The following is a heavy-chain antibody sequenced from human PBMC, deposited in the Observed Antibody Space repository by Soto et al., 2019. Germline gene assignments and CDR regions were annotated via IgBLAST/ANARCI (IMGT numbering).Heavy chain of an antibody. J-gene: IGHJ2*01. CDR3: AREFGGYCSGGSCHHWYFDL. CDR2: IIPIFGTA. CDR1: GYTFTSYA. D-gene: IGHD2-15*01. V-gene: IGHV1-69*13. Sequence: SVKVSCKASGYTFTSYAMHWVRQAPGQRLEWMGGIIPIFGTANYAQRFQGRVTITADESTSTAYMELSSLRSEDTAVYYCAREFGGYCSGGSCHHWYFDLWGRGTLVTVSS.